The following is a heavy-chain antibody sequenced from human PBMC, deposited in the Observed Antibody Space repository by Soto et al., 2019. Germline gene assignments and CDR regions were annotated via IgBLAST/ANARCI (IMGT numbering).Heavy chain of an antibody. D-gene: IGHD1-1*01. J-gene: IGHJ5*02. V-gene: IGHV3-30*04. CDR1: GFSISRSA. Sequence: QVQLVESGGSVVQPGRSLRLSCAASGFSISRSAMHWVRQAPGKGLEWVAVIAYDGSNRWYADSAKGRFTISRDNSKNTVYLQMSSLRGEDTAVYYCARDLQAGTDNVNWFAPWGQGTLVTVSS. CDR3: ARDLQAGTDNVNWFAP. CDR2: IAYDGSNR.